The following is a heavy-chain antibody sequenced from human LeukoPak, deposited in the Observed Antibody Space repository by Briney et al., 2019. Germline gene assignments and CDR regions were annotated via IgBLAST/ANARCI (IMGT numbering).Heavy chain of an antibody. J-gene: IGHJ4*02. V-gene: IGHV3-30*18. CDR2: ISYDGSNK. Sequence: PGGSLRLSCAASGFTFSSYAMSWVRQAPGKGLEWVAVISYDGSNKYYADSVKGRFTISRDNSKNTLYLQMNSLRAEDTAVYYCAKEHPGIFGYWGQGTLVTVSS. D-gene: IGHD3-3*02. CDR3: AKEHPGIFGY. CDR1: GFTFSSYA.